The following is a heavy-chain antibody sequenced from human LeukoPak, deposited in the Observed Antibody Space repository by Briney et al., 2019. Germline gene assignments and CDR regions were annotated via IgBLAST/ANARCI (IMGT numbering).Heavy chain of an antibody. D-gene: IGHD3-22*01. V-gene: IGHV3-23*01. J-gene: IGHJ4*02. CDR1: EFTFSSYS. Sequence: GGSLRLPCAASEFTFSSYSMSWVRQAPGKGLEWVSSITGGGGSTYFADSVKDRFTISRDNSRNTLYLQLNSLRAEDTAVYYCAKSPYYDASGYNRQYYFDCWGQGTLVTVSS. CDR2: ITGGGGST. CDR3: AKSPYYDASGYNRQYYFDC.